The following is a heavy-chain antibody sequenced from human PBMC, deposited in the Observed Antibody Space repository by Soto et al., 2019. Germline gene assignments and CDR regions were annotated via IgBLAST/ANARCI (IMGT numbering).Heavy chain of an antibody. Sequence: SCAASGFTFSSYTMNWVRQAPGKGLEWVSSISSSSSYIYYADSVKGRFTISRDNSKNTLYLQMNSLRAEDTAVYYCARDGRTETYSSSWYYFDYWGQGTLVTVSS. V-gene: IGHV3-21*01. CDR2: ISSSSSYI. D-gene: IGHD6-13*01. CDR1: GFTFSSYT. CDR3: ARDGRTETYSSSWYYFDY. J-gene: IGHJ4*02.